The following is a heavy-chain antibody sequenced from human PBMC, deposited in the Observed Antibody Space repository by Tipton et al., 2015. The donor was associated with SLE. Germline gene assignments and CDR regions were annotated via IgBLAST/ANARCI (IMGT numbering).Heavy chain of an antibody. CDR3: VRHGLSGG. Sequence: TLSLTCAVYGGSISSSSSYYWAWIRQPPGKGLEWIGSIYYSGSTYYNPSLKSRVTISVDTSKNQISLRLNFVTAADTAVYYCVRHGLSGGWGQGTLVTVSS. CDR2: IYYSGST. CDR1: GGSISSSSSYY. J-gene: IGHJ4*02. D-gene: IGHD6-25*01. V-gene: IGHV4-39*01.